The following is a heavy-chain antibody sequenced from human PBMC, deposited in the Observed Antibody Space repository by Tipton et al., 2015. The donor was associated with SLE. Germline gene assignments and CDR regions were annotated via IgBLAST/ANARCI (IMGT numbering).Heavy chain of an antibody. CDR1: GFTFSRYW. Sequence: SLRLSCAASGFTFSRYWMHWVRQGPGKGLMWVSRIKSDGSSTTYADFVKGRFTISRDNAQNTLYLQMNGLRAEDTAVYYCARETDSIGDYWGQGTLVTVSS. CDR3: ARETDSIGDY. CDR2: IKSDGSST. D-gene: IGHD4-11*01. V-gene: IGHV3-74*01. J-gene: IGHJ4*02.